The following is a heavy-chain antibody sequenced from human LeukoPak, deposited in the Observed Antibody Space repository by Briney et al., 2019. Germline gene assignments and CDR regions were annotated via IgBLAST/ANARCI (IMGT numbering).Heavy chain of an antibody. CDR3: ARVASIVVVPAAMPYWYFDL. CDR2: IYYSGST. CDR1: GASLSLYY. V-gene: IGHV4-59*01. D-gene: IGHD2-2*01. Sequence: PSETLSLTCTVSGASLSLYYWSWIRQPPGKGLEWIGHIYYSGSTHYNPSLKSRVTISVDTSKNQFSLKLSSVTAADTAVYYCARVASIVVVPAAMPYWYFDLWGRGTLVTVSS. J-gene: IGHJ2*01.